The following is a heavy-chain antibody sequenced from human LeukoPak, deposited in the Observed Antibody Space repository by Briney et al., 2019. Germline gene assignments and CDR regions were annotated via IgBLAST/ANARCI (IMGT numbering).Heavy chain of an antibody. V-gene: IGHV1-46*01. D-gene: IGHD1-26*01. CDR3: ASTSGSYFRRAFDI. J-gene: IGHJ3*02. CDR2: INPSGGST. CDR1: GGTFSSYA. Sequence: ASVKVSCKASGGTFSSYAISWVRQAPGQGLEWMGIINPSGGSTSYAQKFQGRVTMTRDTSTRTVYMELSSLRSEDTAVYYCASTSGSYFRRAFDIWGQGTMVTVSS.